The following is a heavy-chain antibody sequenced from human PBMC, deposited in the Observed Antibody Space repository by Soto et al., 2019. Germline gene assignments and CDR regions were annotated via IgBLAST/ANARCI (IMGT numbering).Heavy chain of an antibody. CDR1: GFTFGDYA. J-gene: IGHJ6*02. Sequence: GGSLRLSCTASGFTFGDYAMSWFRQAPGKGLEWVGFIRSKAYGGTTDYAASVKGRFTISRDDSKSIAHLQMNSLKTEDTAVYYCTRVVLDYYDSSGYGYYYGMDVWGQGTTVTVSS. D-gene: IGHD3-22*01. CDR3: TRVVLDYYDSSGYGYYYGMDV. CDR2: IRSKAYGGTT. V-gene: IGHV3-49*03.